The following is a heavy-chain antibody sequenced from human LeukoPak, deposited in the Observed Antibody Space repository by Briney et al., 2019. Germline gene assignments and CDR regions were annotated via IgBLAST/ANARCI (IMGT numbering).Heavy chain of an antibody. V-gene: IGHV1-46*01. CDR2: INPSGGST. D-gene: IGHD2-2*01. J-gene: IGHJ5*02. CDR3: ARDCSSSSCHGRWFDP. Sequence: ASVKVPCKASGYTFTSYYMHWVRQAPGQGLEWMGIINPSGGSTSYAQKFQGRVTMTRDTSTSTVYMELSSLRSEDTAVYYCARDCSSSSCHGRWFDPWGQGTLVTVSS. CDR1: GYTFTSYY.